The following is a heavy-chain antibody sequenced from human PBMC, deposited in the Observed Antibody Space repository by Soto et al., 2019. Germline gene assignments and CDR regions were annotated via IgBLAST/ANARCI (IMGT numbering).Heavy chain of an antibody. D-gene: IGHD6-13*01. CDR3: TKDQGSSWYEIDY. V-gene: IGHV3-23*01. CDR1: GFTFSNYA. CDR2: ISGSGGST. J-gene: IGHJ4*02. Sequence: EVQLLESGGGLVQPGGSLRLSCAASGFTFSNYAVTWVRQAPGKGLEWVSTISGSGGSTYYADSVKGRFTISGDISKNTLYLQMNSVIAEDTAIYYCTKDQGSSWYEIDYWGQGTLITVSS.